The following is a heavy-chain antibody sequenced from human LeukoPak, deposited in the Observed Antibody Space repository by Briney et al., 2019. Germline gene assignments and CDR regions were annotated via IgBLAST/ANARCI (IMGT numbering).Heavy chain of an antibody. D-gene: IGHD6-19*01. CDR1: GFTVSSNY. Sequence: GGSLRLSCAASGFTVSSNYMSWVRQAPGKGLEWVSVIYSGGSTYYADSVKGRFTISRDNSKNPLYLQMNSLRAEDTAVYYCARDIGRSGWFSMDVWGKGTTVTISS. V-gene: IGHV3-66*01. CDR2: IYSGGST. CDR3: ARDIGRSGWFSMDV. J-gene: IGHJ6*04.